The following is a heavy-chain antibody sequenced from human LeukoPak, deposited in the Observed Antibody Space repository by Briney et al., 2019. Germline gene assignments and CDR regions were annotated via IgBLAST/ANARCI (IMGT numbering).Heavy chain of an antibody. CDR1: GFTFDDYA. CDR3: AREAIWFGELRYYYYGMDV. D-gene: IGHD3-10*01. J-gene: IGHJ6*02. V-gene: IGHV3-9*01. Sequence: GGSLRLSCAASGFTFDDYAMHWVRQAPGKGLEWVSGISWNSGSIGYADSVKGRFTISRDNAKNSLYLQMNSLRAEDTAVYYCAREAIWFGELRYYYYGMDVWGQGTTVTVSS. CDR2: ISWNSGSI.